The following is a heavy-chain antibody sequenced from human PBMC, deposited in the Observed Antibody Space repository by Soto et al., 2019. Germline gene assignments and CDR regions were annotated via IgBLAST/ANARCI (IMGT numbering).Heavy chain of an antibody. D-gene: IGHD4-4*01. Sequence: ASVKVSCKASGYTFTNYYMHWLRQAPGQGLEWMGWMNPRSGSAKYAQAFQDRVTMTRDASISTAYMEMTSLRHGDTAVYFCARSDDSTSYPLDHWGPGTLVTVSS. J-gene: IGHJ4*02. V-gene: IGHV1-2*02. CDR3: ARSDDSTSYPLDH. CDR1: GYTFTNYY. CDR2: MNPRSGSA.